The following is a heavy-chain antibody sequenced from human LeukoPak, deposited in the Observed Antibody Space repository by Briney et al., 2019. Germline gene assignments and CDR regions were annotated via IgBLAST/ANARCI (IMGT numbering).Heavy chain of an antibody. Sequence: SETLSLTCTVSGGPISDYYWSWIRQPPGKGLEWIAYISYSGSTNYSPSLKSRVTTSVDTSKNQFSLKLSSVTAADTAVYYCAGLTGYSYWGQGTLVTVSS. CDR1: GGPISDYY. J-gene: IGHJ4*02. CDR3: AGLTGYSY. D-gene: IGHD3-9*01. CDR2: ISYSGST. V-gene: IGHV4-59*12.